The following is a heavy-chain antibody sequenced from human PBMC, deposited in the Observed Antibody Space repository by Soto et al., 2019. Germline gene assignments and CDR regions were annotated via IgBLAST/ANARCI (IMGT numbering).Heavy chain of an antibody. J-gene: IGHJ5*02. D-gene: IGHD3-10*02. Sequence: PGGSLRLSCAASGFSVSSNYMTWVRQAPGKGLEWVSIIYSDGRTNYADSVKGRFTISRDNSKNTVYLQMTSLSADDTAVYYCARATYAVFGEPWLDPWGQGSLVTVSS. CDR2: IYSDGRT. V-gene: IGHV3-53*01. CDR1: GFSVSSNY. CDR3: ARATYAVFGEPWLDP.